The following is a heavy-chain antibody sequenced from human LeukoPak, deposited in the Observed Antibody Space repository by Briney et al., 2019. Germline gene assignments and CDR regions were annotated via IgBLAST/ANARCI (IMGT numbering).Heavy chain of an antibody. J-gene: IGHJ4*02. CDR1: GFTFSSYE. CDR3: AGDLPR. V-gene: IGHV3-48*03. Sequence: GGSLRLSCAASGFTFSSYEMSWVRQAPGEGLEWVSYISSSGGTVKYADSVKGRFTISGDNAKNSLYLQMNSLRAEDTAVYYCAGDLPRWGQGTLVTVSS. CDR2: ISSSGGTV.